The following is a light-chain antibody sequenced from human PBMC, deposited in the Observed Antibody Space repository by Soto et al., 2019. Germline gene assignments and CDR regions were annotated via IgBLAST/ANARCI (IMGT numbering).Light chain of an antibody. CDR3: QQYGRSPSMYT. CDR2: VAS. CDR1: QSVTSNF. V-gene: IGKV3-20*01. Sequence: EIVLTHSPATLSLSPGERATLSCRASQSVTSNFLAWYQQRPGQAPRLLIYVASTRAVGVPDRFSGSGSGTDFTLTITRLEPEDFAVYYCQQYGRSPSMYTFGQGTRLGVK. J-gene: IGKJ2*01.